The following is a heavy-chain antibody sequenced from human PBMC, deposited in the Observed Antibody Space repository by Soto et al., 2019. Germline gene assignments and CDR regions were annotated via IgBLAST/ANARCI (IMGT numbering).Heavy chain of an antibody. V-gene: IGHV1-69*01. CDR2: IIPIFGTA. J-gene: IGHJ6*02. CDR1: GGTFSSYA. CDR3: ARVLTAMAIELGPMDV. Sequence: QVQLVQSGAEVKKPGSSVKVSCKASGGTFSSYAISWVRQAPGQGLEWMGGIIPIFGTANYAQKFQGRVTITADESTSTAYMGLSSLRSEDTAVYYCARVLTAMAIELGPMDVWGQGTTVTVSS. D-gene: IGHD5-18*01.